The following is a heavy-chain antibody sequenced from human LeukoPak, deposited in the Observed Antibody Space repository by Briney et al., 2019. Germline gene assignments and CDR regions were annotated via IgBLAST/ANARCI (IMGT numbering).Heavy chain of an antibody. Sequence: GGSLRLSCAASGFTFSDYYMSWIRQAPGKGLEWVSYISSSGSTIYYADSVKGRFTISRDNAKNSLYLQMNSLRAEDTAVYYCAKGSRTYYYDSSGYYYEDYFDYWGQGTLVTVSS. CDR1: GFTFSDYY. CDR3: AKGSRTYYYDSSGYYYEDYFDY. CDR2: ISSSGSTI. J-gene: IGHJ4*02. D-gene: IGHD3-22*01. V-gene: IGHV3-11*01.